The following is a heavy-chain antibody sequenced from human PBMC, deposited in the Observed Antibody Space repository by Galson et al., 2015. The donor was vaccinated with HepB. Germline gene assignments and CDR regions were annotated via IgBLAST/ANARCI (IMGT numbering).Heavy chain of an antibody. V-gene: IGHV1-18*01. CDR2: ISAYNGNT. CDR3: ARDHEQLVYSSGWAIDY. Sequence: SVKVSCKASGYTFTSYGISWVRQAPGQGLEWMGWISAYNGNTNYAQKLQGRVTMTTDTSTSTAYMELRSLRSDDTAVYYCARDHEQLVYSSGWAIDYWGQGTLVTVSS. D-gene: IGHD6-19*01. J-gene: IGHJ4*02. CDR1: GYTFTSYG.